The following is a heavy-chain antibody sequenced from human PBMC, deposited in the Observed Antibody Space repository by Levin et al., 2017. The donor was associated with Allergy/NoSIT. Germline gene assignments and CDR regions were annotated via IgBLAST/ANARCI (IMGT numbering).Heavy chain of an antibody. Sequence: ASVKVSCKASGYTFTGYYMHWVRQAPGQGLEWMGWINPNSGGTNYAQKFQGRVTMTRDTSISTAYMELSRLRSDDTAVYYCARDEVLLWFGDLDYWGQGTLVTVSS. J-gene: IGHJ4*02. CDR1: GYTFTGYY. D-gene: IGHD3-10*01. CDR3: ARDEVLLWFGDLDY. V-gene: IGHV1-2*02. CDR2: INPNSGGT.